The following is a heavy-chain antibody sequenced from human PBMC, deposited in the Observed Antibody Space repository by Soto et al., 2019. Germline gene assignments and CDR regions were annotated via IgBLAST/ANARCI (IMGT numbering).Heavy chain of an antibody. CDR1: FFTHAIYG. CDR2: ISAYNGNT. J-gene: IGHJ4*02. V-gene: IGHV1-18*01. D-gene: IGHD5-12*01. Sequence: GASVEVSRQASFFTHAIYGISWVRQGPWKGLEWMGWISAYNGNTNYAQKLQGRVTMTTDTSTSTAYMELRSLRSDDTAVYYCARDPWREYSGYQFDYWGQGTLVTVSS. CDR3: ARDPWREYSGYQFDY.